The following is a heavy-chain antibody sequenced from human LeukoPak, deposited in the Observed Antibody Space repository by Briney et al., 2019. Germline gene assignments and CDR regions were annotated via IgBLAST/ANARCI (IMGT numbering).Heavy chain of an antibody. CDR2: ISGSGGST. J-gene: IGHJ4*02. Sequence: GGSLRLSCAASGFTFSSYAMSWVRQAPGKGLEWVSAISGSGGSTYYADSVKGRFTISRDNSKNTLYLQMNSLRAEDTAVYYCAKVPRMTTNYYDSSGQEQYYFDYWGQGTLVTVSS. D-gene: IGHD3-22*01. CDR1: GFTFSSYA. V-gene: IGHV3-23*01. CDR3: AKVPRMTTNYYDSSGQEQYYFDY.